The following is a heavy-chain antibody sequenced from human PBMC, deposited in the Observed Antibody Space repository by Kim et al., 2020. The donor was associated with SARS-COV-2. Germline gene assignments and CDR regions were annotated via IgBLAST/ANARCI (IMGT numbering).Heavy chain of an antibody. V-gene: IGHV1-18*01. CDR2: ISAYNGNT. CDR3: ARDNVWFGELFNYYGMDV. CDR1: GYTFTSYG. D-gene: IGHD3-10*01. Sequence: ASVKVSCKASGYTFTSYGISWVRQAPGQGLEWMGWISAYNGNTNYAQKLQGRVTMTTDTSTSTAYMELRSLRSDDTAVYYCARDNVWFGELFNYYGMDVWGQGTTVTVSS. J-gene: IGHJ6*02.